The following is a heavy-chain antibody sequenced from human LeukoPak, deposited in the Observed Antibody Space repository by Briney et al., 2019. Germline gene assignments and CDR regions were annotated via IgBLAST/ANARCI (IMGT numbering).Heavy chain of an antibody. D-gene: IGHD1-26*01. CDR3: ARELLSRSAIFDY. CDR2: ISGSGGST. V-gene: IGHV3-23*01. J-gene: IGHJ4*02. CDR1: GFAFSSYG. Sequence: GGTLRLSCAASGFAFSSYGLSWVRQAPGKGLEWVSGISGSGGSTYYADSVKGRFTISRDNSKNTLYLQMNSLRAEDTAVYYCARELLSRSAIFDYWGQGTLVTVSS.